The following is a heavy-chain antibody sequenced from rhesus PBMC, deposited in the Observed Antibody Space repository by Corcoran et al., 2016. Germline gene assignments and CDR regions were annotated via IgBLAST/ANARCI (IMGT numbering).Heavy chain of an antibody. Sequence: QVKLQQWGEGLVKPSETLSLTCAVYGGSISGYYYWSWIRQAPGKGLGWMGYIYTNSTSTNYNPSLKYRVTISKATSKNQFSLKLISVTAANTALYYCVRSINWYFDIWGPGTPITISS. V-gene: IGHV4-73*01. CDR1: GGSISGYYY. J-gene: IGHJ2*01. D-gene: IGHD1-26*01. CDR3: VRSINWYFDI. CDR2: IYTNSTST.